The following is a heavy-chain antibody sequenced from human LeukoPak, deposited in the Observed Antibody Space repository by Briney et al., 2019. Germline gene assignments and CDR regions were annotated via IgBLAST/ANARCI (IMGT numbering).Heavy chain of an antibody. Sequence: ASVKVSCKASGYTFTDYYMHWVQQAPGKGLEWMGRVDPEDGETIYAEKFQGRVTITADTSTDTAYMELSSLRSADTAMYYCARDRIAAHNWFDPWGQGTLVTVSS. CDR1: GYTFTDYY. D-gene: IGHD6-6*01. V-gene: IGHV1-69-2*01. CDR2: VDPEDGET. J-gene: IGHJ5*02. CDR3: ARDRIAAHNWFDP.